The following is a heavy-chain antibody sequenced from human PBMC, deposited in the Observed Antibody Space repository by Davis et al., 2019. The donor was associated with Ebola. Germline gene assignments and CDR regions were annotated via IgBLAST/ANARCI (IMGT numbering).Heavy chain of an antibody. Sequence: GGSLRLSCAASGFTFTDYYMSWIRQAPGKGLEWISYISKTGNTIFYADSVKGRFTVSRDNAKNSLSLQMNSLRAEDTAVYYCARGGEDYGGWYFDLWGRGTLVTVSS. CDR2: ISKTGNTI. V-gene: IGHV3-11*01. D-gene: IGHD4-17*01. J-gene: IGHJ2*01. CDR1: GFTFTDYY. CDR3: ARGGEDYGGWYFDL.